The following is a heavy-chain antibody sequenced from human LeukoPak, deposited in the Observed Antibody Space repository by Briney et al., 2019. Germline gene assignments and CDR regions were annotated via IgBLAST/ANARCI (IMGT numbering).Heavy chain of an antibody. D-gene: IGHD4-11*01. CDR3: ARGSDLRAYSNYVGFDY. V-gene: IGHV1-8*03. CDR2: MNPNSGNT. CDR1: GYTFTSYD. J-gene: IGHJ4*02. Sequence: ASVKVSSKASGYTFTSYDINWVRQATGQGLEWMGWMNPNSGNTGYAQKFQGRVTITRNTSISTAYMELSSLRSEDTAVYYCARGSDLRAYSNYVGFDYWGQGTLVTVSS.